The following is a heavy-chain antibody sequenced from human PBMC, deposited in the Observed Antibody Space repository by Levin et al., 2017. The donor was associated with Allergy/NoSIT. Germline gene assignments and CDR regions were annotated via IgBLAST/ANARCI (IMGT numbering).Heavy chain of an antibody. CDR2: IIPILDTT. V-gene: IGHV1-69*11. CDR1: VGTFSKYA. J-gene: IGHJ6*02. Sequence: SVKVSCKASVGTFSKYAISWVRQAPGQGLEWMGRIIPILDTTNYAEKFQGRVTITVDESTNTAYMELSSLRSEDTAVYYCARDGSWGMDVWGQGTTVTVSS. CDR3: ARDGSWGMDV. D-gene: IGHD5-12*01.